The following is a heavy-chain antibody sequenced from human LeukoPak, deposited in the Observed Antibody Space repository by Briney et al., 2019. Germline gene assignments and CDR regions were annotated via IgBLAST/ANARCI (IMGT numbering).Heavy chain of an antibody. CDR3: AREEWELVAFDI. V-gene: IGHV3-21*01. CDR1: GFTFSNAW. J-gene: IGHJ3*02. CDR2: ISSSSSYI. Sequence: GGSLRLSCAASGFTFSNAWMSWVRQAPGKGLEWVSSISSSSSYIYYADSMKGRFTISRDNAKNSLYLQMDSLRAEDTAVYYCAREEWELVAFDIWGQGTIVTVSS. D-gene: IGHD1-26*01.